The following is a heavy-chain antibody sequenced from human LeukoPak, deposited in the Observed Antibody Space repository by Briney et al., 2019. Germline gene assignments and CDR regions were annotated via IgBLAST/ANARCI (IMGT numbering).Heavy chain of an antibody. Sequence: PGGSLRLSCAASGFNFSSYGMHWVRQAPGKGLEWVAVIWYDGSNKYYADSVKGRFTISRDNSKNTLYLQMNSLRAEDTAVYYCAKDIAAAGYYSDYWGQGTLVAVSS. V-gene: IGHV3-33*06. CDR2: IWYDGSNK. CDR1: GFNFSSYG. CDR3: AKDIAAAGYYSDY. J-gene: IGHJ4*02. D-gene: IGHD6-13*01.